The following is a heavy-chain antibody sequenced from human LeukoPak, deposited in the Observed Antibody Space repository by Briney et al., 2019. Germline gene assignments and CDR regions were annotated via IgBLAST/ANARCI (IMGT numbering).Heavy chain of an antibody. CDR2: INPSGGNT. CDR3: ARDVSDCSGGSCYSYFDY. V-gene: IGHV1-46*01. CDR1: GYTFTSYY. D-gene: IGHD2-15*01. J-gene: IGHJ4*02. Sequence: ASVKVSCKASGYTFTSYYMHWVRQAPGQGLEWMGIINPSGGNTSYAQKFQGRVTVTRDTSTSTVYMELSSLRSEDTAVYYCARDVSDCSGGSCYSYFDYWGQGSPVTVSS.